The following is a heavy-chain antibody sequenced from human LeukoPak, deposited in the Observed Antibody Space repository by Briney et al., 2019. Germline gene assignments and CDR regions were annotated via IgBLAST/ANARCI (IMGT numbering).Heavy chain of an antibody. Sequence: GGSLRLSCAASGFTFSSYAMHWVRQAPGNGLEWVAFISYDGNNKYYANSVQGRFTISRDNSKNTLYLQMNSLRAEDTAVYYCARDTTYYYDSSGAGDGAFDIWGQGTMVTVSS. J-gene: IGHJ3*02. V-gene: IGHV3-30-3*01. D-gene: IGHD3-22*01. CDR3: ARDTTYYYDSSGAGDGAFDI. CDR2: ISYDGNNK. CDR1: GFTFSSYA.